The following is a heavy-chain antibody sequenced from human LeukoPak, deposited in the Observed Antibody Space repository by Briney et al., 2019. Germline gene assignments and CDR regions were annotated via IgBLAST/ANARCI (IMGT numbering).Heavy chain of an antibody. D-gene: IGHD5-18*01. V-gene: IGHV3-30-3*01. CDR1: GFTFSSYA. J-gene: IGHJ4*02. Sequence: PGGSLRLSCAASGFTFSSYAMHWVRQAPGKGLEWVAVISYGGSNKYYADSVKGRFTISRDNSKNTLYLQMNSLRAENTAVYYCQGRAMVTNDYWGQGALVTVSS. CDR3: QGRAMVTNDY. CDR2: ISYGGSNK.